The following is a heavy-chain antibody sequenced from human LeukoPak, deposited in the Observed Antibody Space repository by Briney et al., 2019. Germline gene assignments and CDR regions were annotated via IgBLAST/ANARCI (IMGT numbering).Heavy chain of an antibody. CDR2: ISSSSSYI. Sequence: GGSLRLSCAASGFTFSSYSMNWVRQAPGKGLEWVSSISSSSSYIYYADSVKGRLTISRDNAKNSLYLQMNSLRAEDTAVYYCAREDIPPGPTVPNSMIDYWGQGTLVTVSS. CDR3: AREDIPPGPTVPNSMIDY. CDR1: GFTFSSYS. V-gene: IGHV3-21*01. D-gene: IGHD4-17*01. J-gene: IGHJ4*02.